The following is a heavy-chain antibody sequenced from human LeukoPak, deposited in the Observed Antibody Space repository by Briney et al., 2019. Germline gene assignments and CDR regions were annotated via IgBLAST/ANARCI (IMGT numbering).Heavy chain of an antibody. CDR1: GGTFSSYA. Sequence: ASVNVSCKASGGTFSSYAISWVRQAPGQGLEWMGWINTYNDNTNYAQKFQGRVTMTTDTSTSTAYMELRSLKSDDTAVYYCARAVGSPYYFDSSGYYGNWGQGTLVTVSS. J-gene: IGHJ4*02. D-gene: IGHD3-22*01. CDR2: INTYNDNT. V-gene: IGHV1-18*01. CDR3: ARAVGSPYYFDSSGYYGN.